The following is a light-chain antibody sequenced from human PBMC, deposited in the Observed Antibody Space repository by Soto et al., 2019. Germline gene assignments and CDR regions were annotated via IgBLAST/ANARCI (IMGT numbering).Light chain of an antibody. V-gene: IGKV4-1*01. CDR1: QSILYSSNNKNY. Sequence: DIVMTQSPDSLAVSLGERATINCKSSQSILYSSNNKNYLAWYQQKAGQPPKLLIYWASTRESGVPDRFSGSGSGTDFTLTISSLQAEDVAVYYCQQYYSAPWTFGQGPKVEIK. J-gene: IGKJ1*01. CDR3: QQYYSAPWT. CDR2: WAS.